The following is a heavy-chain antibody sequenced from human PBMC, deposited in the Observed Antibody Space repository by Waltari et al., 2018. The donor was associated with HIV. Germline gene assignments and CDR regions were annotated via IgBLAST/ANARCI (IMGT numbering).Heavy chain of an antibody. CDR3: AREEVPAAIADYYYYGMDV. CDR1: GGSISSSSYY. CDR2: IYYSGTT. D-gene: IGHD2-2*01. J-gene: IGHJ6*02. Sequence: QLQLQESGPGLVKPSETLSLTCTVSGGSISSSSYYWGWIRQPPGKGLEWIGSIYYSGTTYYNPSLKSRVTISVDTSKNQFSLKLSSVTAADTAVYYCAREEVPAAIADYYYYGMDVWGQGTTVTVSS. V-gene: IGHV4-39*07.